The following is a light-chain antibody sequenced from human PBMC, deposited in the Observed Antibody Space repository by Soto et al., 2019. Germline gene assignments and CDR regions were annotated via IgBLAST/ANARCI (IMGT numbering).Light chain of an antibody. V-gene: IGLV2-14*01. CDR3: SSYTSVSTSCV. J-gene: IGLJ1*01. Sequence: QSALTQPASVSGSPGQSITISCTGTSSDDGRYDFVSWYQQHPGKAPKLIIYEVSHRPSGISDRFSGSKSVNTASLTIFGLQAEDEADYYCSSYTSVSTSCVFGTGTKLTVL. CDR1: SSDDGRYDF. CDR2: EVS.